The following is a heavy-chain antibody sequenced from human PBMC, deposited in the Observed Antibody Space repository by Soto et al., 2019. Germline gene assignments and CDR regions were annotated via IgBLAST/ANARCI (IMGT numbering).Heavy chain of an antibody. Sequence: PGESLKISCKGSGYTFTNHWIGWVRQMPGKGLEWMGIMYPGDSDIRYSPSFQGQVTISADKSISTAYLQWGSLKASDTAMYYCARSVDTTRVPQGYYYGMDVWGQGTTVTVSS. J-gene: IGHJ6*02. V-gene: IGHV5-51*01. CDR2: MYPGDSDI. CDR3: ARSVDTTRVPQGYYYGMDV. D-gene: IGHD5-18*01. CDR1: GYTFTNHW.